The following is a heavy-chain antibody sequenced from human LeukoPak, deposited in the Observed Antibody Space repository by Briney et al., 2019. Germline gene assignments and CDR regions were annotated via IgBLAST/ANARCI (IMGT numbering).Heavy chain of an antibody. CDR3: AKGSSSSRPYYFDH. D-gene: IGHD6-6*01. CDR1: EFSFSSYA. CDR2: ITDSGGST. V-gene: IGHV3-23*01. Sequence: GGSLRLSCAASEFSFSSYAMSWVRQAPGKGLEWVSAITDSGGSTFHADSVKGRFTISRENSKNTLFLQMNGLRVEDTAVYYCAKGSSSSRPYYFDHWGQGALVTVSS. J-gene: IGHJ4*02.